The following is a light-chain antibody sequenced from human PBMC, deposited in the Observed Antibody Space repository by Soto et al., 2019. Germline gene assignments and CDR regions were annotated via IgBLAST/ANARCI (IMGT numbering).Light chain of an antibody. V-gene: IGLV2-14*01. Sequence: QSALTQPASVSGSPGQSITISCTGTSSDVGGYNYVSWYQQHPGKAPKFMIYDVGSRPSGVSNRFSGSKSGNTASLTISGLQAEDEADYYCSSYTSTSTLVFGGGTQLTVL. CDR2: DVG. CDR3: SSYTSTSTLV. CDR1: SSDVGGYNY. J-gene: IGLJ2*01.